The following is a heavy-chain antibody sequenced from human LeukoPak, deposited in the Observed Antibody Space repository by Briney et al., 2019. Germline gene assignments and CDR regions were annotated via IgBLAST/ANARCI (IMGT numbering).Heavy chain of an antibody. CDR1: GGSISSYY. Sequence: PSETLSLTCTVSGGSISSYYWSWIRQPPGRGLEWIGYIYYSGSTNYNPSLKSRVTISVDTSKNQFSLKLSSVPAADTAVYYCARVYSHYIRSDFDYWGQGTLVTVSS. V-gene: IGHV4-59*08. J-gene: IGHJ4*02. CDR2: IYYSGST. CDR3: ARVYSHYIRSDFDY. D-gene: IGHD4-17*01.